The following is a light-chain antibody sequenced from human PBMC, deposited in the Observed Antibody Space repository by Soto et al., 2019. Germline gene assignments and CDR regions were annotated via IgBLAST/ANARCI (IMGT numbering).Light chain of an antibody. Sequence: DIQMTQSRSSLSASVGDRVTITCRASQSISRNLNWYQHKPGKAPKLLIYAASSLQNGVPSRFSGGGSGTEFTLSISSLQPEDFGTYYCQQSYTTASITFGQGTRLEIK. V-gene: IGKV1-39*01. J-gene: IGKJ5*01. CDR1: QSISRN. CDR2: AAS. CDR3: QQSYTTASIT.